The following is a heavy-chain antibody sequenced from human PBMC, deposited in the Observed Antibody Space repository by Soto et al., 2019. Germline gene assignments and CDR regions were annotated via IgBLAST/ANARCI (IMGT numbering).Heavy chain of an antibody. D-gene: IGHD1-26*01. Sequence: SLRLSCAASGFTFSSYGMHWVRQAPGKGLEWVAVIWYDGSNKYYADSVKGRFTISRDNSKNTLYLQMNSLRAEDTAVYYCASSARELPNLLDYWGQGTLVTVSS. V-gene: IGHV3-33*01. CDR1: GFTFSSYG. CDR2: IWYDGSNK. CDR3: ASSARELPNLLDY. J-gene: IGHJ4*02.